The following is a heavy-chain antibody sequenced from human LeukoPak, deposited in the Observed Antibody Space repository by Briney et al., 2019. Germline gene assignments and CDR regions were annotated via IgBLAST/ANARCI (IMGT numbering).Heavy chain of an antibody. D-gene: IGHD1-1*01. Sequence: PGRSLRLSCAASGFTFSSYSMHWVRQAPGKGLEWVAVISYDGSNKYYADSVKGRFTISRDNSKNTLYLQMNSLRAEGTAVYYCAKVSLNWDYYYYGMDVWGQGTTVTVSS. V-gene: IGHV3-30*18. CDR3: AKVSLNWDYYYYGMDV. CDR2: ISYDGSNK. CDR1: GFTFSSYS. J-gene: IGHJ6*02.